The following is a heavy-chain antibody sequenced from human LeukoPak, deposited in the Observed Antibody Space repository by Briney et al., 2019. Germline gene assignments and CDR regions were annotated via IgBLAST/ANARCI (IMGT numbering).Heavy chain of an antibody. D-gene: IGHD3-10*01. V-gene: IGHV4-61*02. CDR3: ARDAPHTMVRGVIPLNAFDI. CDR2: IYTSGST. Sequence: SETLSLTCTVSGGSIRSSGYYWDWIRQPAGKGLEWIGRIYTSGSTNYNPSLKSRVTMSVDTSKNQFSLKLSSVTAADTAVYYCARDAPHTMVRGVIPLNAFDIWGQGTMVTVSS. J-gene: IGHJ3*02. CDR1: GGSIRSSGYY.